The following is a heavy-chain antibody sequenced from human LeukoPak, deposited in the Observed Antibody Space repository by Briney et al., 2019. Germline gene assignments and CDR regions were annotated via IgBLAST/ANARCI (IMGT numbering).Heavy chain of an antibody. CDR3: ARIGFVCSSTSRLQFGENWFDP. V-gene: IGHV1-18*01. CDR2: ISAYNGNT. CDR1: GYTFTSYG. D-gene: IGHD2-2*01. J-gene: IGHJ5*02. Sequence: ASVKVSCKASGYTFTSYGISWVRQAPGQGLEWMGWISAYNGNTNYARKLQGRVTMTTDTSTSAAYMGLRSLRSDDTAVYYCARIGFVCSSTSRLQFGENWFDPWGQGTLVTVSS.